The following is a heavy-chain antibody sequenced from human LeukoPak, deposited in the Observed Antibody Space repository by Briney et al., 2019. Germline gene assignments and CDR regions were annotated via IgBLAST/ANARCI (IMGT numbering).Heavy chain of an antibody. CDR1: GYTFSSYE. Sequence: PGGSLRLSCAASGYTFSSYEMNWVRQAPAKGLEWVSYISSSGSTIYYADSVKGRFTISRDNAKNSLYLQMNSLRAEDTAVYYCARVDHRDYDILTGYYSGIKFDYWGQGTLVTVSS. D-gene: IGHD3-9*01. V-gene: IGHV3-48*03. CDR2: ISSSGSTI. CDR3: ARVDHRDYDILTGYYSGIKFDY. J-gene: IGHJ4*02.